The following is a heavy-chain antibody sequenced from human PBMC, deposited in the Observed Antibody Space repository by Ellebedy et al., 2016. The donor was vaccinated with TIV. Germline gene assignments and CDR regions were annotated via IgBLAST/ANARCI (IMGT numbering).Heavy chain of an antibody. CDR2: IIPLFGSP. D-gene: IGHD2-2*01. J-gene: IGHJ3*01. V-gene: IGHV1-69*13. CDR3: ARGCDAQSCYAQPRDVFDL. CDR1: GDTFTSYA. Sequence: SVKVSXXASGDTFTSYAVNWVRQAPGQGLEWMGGIIPLFGSPNYAQKFQGRVTITADESTSTAYMELTSLRSEDTAVYYCARGCDAQSCYAQPRDVFDLWGQGTVVTVSS.